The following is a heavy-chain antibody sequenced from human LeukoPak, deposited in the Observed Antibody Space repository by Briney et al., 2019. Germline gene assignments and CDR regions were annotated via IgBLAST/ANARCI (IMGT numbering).Heavy chain of an antibody. Sequence: SETLSLTCTVSGGSISSSSYYWGWIRQPPGKGLEWIGSIYYSGSTYYNPSLKSRVTISVDTSKNQFSLKLSSVTAAHTAVYYCARLDYGTLYPWGQGTLVTVSS. CDR2: IYYSGST. V-gene: IGHV4-39*01. J-gene: IGHJ5*02. D-gene: IGHD3-16*01. CDR1: GGSISSSSYY. CDR3: ARLDYGTLYP.